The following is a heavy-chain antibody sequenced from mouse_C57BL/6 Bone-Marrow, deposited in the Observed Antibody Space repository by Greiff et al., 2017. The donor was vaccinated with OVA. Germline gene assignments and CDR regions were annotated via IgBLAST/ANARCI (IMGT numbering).Heavy chain of an antibody. V-gene: IGHV1-69*01. J-gene: IGHJ3*01. CDR2: IDPSDSYT. CDR1: GYTFTSYW. Sequence: VQLQQPGAELVMPGASVKLSCKASGYTFTSYWMHWVKQRPGQGLEWIGEIDPSDSYTNYNQKFKGKSTLTVDKSSSTAYMQLSSLTSEDSAVYYCARLNYYGSSYWFAYWGQGTLVTVSA. D-gene: IGHD1-1*01. CDR3: ARLNYYGSSYWFAY.